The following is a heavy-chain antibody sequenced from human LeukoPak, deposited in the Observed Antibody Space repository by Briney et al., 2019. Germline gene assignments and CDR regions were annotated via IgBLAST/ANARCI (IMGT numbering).Heavy chain of an antibody. CDR1: GYTFTNYD. D-gene: IGHD3-22*01. J-gene: IGHJ4*02. Sequence: ASVKVSCKASGYTFTNYDISWVRQAPGQGLEWMGWITAYNGNTNYAQKLQGRVTMTTDTSTSTAYMELRSLRSDDTAVYYCARGKHYYDSLDYWGQGTLVTVSS. CDR2: ITAYNGNT. V-gene: IGHV1-18*01. CDR3: ARGKHYYDSLDY.